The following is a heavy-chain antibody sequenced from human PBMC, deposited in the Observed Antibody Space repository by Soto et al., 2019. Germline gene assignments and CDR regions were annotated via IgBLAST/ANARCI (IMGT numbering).Heavy chain of an antibody. Sequence: SLKVACKTSGFRVSRYYIQWVGQAPGQGLEWMGWINAHSGGTEYAQKFQGRVTLTRDTSIATAYLTLTSLTSDDTALYYCAKDLTRQLAYWLDPWGQGAQVTVSS. V-gene: IGHV1-2*02. CDR2: INAHSGGT. CDR1: GFRVSRYY. J-gene: IGHJ5*02. CDR3: AKDLTRQLAYWLDP. D-gene: IGHD6-6*01.